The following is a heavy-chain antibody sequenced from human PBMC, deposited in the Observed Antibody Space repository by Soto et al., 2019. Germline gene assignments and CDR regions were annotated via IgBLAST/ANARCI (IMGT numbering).Heavy chain of an antibody. CDR1: GYSFFSYY. CDR2: FLASGGNT. Sequence: GASVKVSCKASGYSFFSYYIHWVRQAPGQGLEWMGRFLASGGNTDYAQRFRGRVSMTRDTSSTNTVSLELTSLTSDDTAVYYCARGGATIFGVIDSWGQGTRVTVSS. J-gene: IGHJ4*02. V-gene: IGHV1-46*01. D-gene: IGHD3-3*02. CDR3: ARGGATIFGVIDS.